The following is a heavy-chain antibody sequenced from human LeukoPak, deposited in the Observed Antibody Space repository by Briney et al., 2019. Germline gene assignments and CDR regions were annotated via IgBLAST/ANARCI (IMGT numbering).Heavy chain of an antibody. V-gene: IGHV3-20*04. CDR1: GFTFDDYG. CDR3: ARDPTVYPYDSSGYYLFSWFDP. D-gene: IGHD3-22*01. Sequence: GGSLRLSCAASGFTFDDYGMSWVRQAPGKGLEWVSGINWNGGSTGYADSVKGRFTFSRDNSKNTLYLQMKSLRTEDTAVYYCARDPTVYPYDSSGYYLFSWFDPWGQGTLVTVSS. J-gene: IGHJ5*02. CDR2: INWNGGST.